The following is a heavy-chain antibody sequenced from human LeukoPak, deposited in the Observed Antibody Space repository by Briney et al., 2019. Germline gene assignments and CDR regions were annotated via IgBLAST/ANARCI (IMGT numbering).Heavy chain of an antibody. D-gene: IGHD6-13*01. Sequence: SETLSLTCAVYGGSFSGYYWSWIRQPPGKGLEWVGEIKHSGSTNYNPSLKSRVTISVDTSKNQFSLKLSSVTAADTAVYYCARGLGRQQLKTSYYYYGMDVWGKGTTVTVSS. CDR1: GGSFSGYY. J-gene: IGHJ6*04. V-gene: IGHV4-34*01. CDR3: ARGLGRQQLKTSYYYYGMDV. CDR2: IKHSGST.